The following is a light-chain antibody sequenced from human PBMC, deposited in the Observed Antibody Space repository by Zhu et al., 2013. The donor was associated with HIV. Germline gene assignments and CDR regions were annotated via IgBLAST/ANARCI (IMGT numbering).Light chain of an antibody. CDR2: AAS. V-gene: IGKV1-9*01. J-gene: IGKJ5*01. Sequence: DIGLTQSPSFVSAAVGDRVTITCRATQVIQYHLAWYQQKPGKAPKLLIYAASTLQSGVPSRFSGSGSGTDFTLTISSLQPEDFATYYCQQANSFPITFGQGTRLEIK. CDR1: QVIQYH. CDR3: QQANSFPIT.